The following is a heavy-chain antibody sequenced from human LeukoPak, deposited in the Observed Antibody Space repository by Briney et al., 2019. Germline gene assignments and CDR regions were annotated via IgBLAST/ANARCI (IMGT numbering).Heavy chain of an antibody. CDR2: ISNSGGST. J-gene: IGHJ4*02. D-gene: IGHD6-19*01. Sequence: GGSLRLSCVASGFTSSNYAMYWVRQAPGKRLEWGSGISNSGGSTYYAGSVRGRCTISRDNSKNTLFLQMNSLRADDTAVYFCAKGGQWLALSLDCWGEGTLVTVSS. CDR3: AKGGQWLALSLDC. V-gene: IGHV3-23*01. CDR1: GFTSSNYA.